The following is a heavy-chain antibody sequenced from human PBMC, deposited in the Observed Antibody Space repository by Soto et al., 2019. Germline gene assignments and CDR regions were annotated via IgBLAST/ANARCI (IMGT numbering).Heavy chain of an antibody. CDR2: IYSAGST. D-gene: IGHD1-20*01. V-gene: IGHV3-53*01. CDR1: GLTVSSSY. Sequence: GGSLRLSCAASGLTVSSSYMSWVRQAPGKGLQWVSVIYSAGSTYYANSVKGRFTISRDNAKNSLYLQMDSLRVEDTAVYYCARDGRPSNRRYLINYSYYYGMDVWGQGTTVTVSS. CDR3: ARDGRPSNRRYLINYSYYYGMDV. J-gene: IGHJ6*02.